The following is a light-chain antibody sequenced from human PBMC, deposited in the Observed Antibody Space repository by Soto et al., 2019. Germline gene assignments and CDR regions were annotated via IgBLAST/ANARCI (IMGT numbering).Light chain of an antibody. CDR1: QRATSNY. CDR3: QDYYCPPWT. J-gene: IGKJ1*01. V-gene: IGKV3-20*01. Sequence: VLTQSPDTLSLSPGERATLSCRANQRATSNYLTWYQQRPGQAPRLLIYSVSIRAAGIPDRFTGSGSGAEFSLTISSLEPEDFAVYYCQDYYCPPWTFGQGTKVEIK. CDR2: SVS.